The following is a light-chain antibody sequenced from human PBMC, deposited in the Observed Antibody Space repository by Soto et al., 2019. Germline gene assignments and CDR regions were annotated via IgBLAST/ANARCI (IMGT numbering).Light chain of an antibody. Sequence: EIMMTQSPVTLSVSPGERATLSCRASQSVNSNLAWYQQKPGQAPRLLIYGASTRATGIPASFIGNGSGTEFTLTASSLQPEDFAVYYCQQYDNSVWTFGQGTKVEIK. CDR1: QSVNSN. V-gene: IGKV3-15*01. CDR2: GAS. J-gene: IGKJ1*01. CDR3: QQYDNSVWT.